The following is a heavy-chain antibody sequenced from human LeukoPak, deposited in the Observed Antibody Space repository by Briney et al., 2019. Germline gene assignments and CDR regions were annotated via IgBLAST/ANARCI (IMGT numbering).Heavy chain of an antibody. V-gene: IGHV3-23*01. CDR1: GFTFNNYA. J-gene: IGHJ4*02. CDR3: AKGVRYLDWWILDY. CDR2: ISGSDYT. Sequence: RGSLRLSCAASGFTFNNYAVSWVRQAPGKGLEWVSGISGSDYTYYTDSVKGRFTISRDNSKNTLYLQMNSLRAEDTAVYYCAKGVRYLDWWILDYWGQGTLVTVSS. D-gene: IGHD3-9*01.